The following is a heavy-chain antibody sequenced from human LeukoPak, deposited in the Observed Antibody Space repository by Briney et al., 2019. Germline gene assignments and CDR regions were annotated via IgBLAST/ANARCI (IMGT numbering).Heavy chain of an antibody. J-gene: IGHJ4*02. V-gene: IGHV4-61*02. CDR1: GASINRGTHY. Sequence: SETLSLTCTVSGASINRGTHYWSWVRQAAGKGLEWLGRVYATGNTNYNPSLWSRLSISIDTSRNRFSLRLSSVTAADTAIYYCARDRSYYSDTGADYWGQGIMVIVSS. D-gene: IGHD3-22*01. CDR3: ARDRSYYSDTGADY. CDR2: VYATGNT.